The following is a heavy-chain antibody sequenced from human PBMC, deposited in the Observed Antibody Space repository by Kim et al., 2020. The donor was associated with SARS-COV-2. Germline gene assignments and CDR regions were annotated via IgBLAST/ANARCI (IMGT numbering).Heavy chain of an antibody. CDR2: GTT. J-gene: IGHJ4*02. V-gene: IGHV4-39*01. Sequence: GTTNVTPSLKSRVTISIASSKNQFSLKLSSVTAAHAAVYYCAGQVGQIDYWGQGTLLTVSS. CDR3: AGQVGQIDY.